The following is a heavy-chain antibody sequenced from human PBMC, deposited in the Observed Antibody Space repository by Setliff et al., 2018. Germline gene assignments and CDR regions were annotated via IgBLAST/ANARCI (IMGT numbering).Heavy chain of an antibody. CDR1: GGSISSGGYY. J-gene: IGHJ3*02. Sequence: SETLSLTCTVPGGSISSGGYYWSWHRQHPGKGLEWIGYIYYSGSTYYNPSLKSRVTISVDTSKNQFSLKLSSVTAAGTAVYYCARGASIRSGSCDAFDIWGQGTMVTVSS. CDR3: ARGASIRSGSCDAFDI. V-gene: IGHV4-31*03. D-gene: IGHD3-22*01. CDR2: IYYSGST.